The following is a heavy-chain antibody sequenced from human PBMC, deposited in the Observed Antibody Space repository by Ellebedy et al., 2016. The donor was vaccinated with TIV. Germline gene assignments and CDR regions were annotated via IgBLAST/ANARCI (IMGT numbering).Heavy chain of an antibody. CDR1: GFTFSSHW. V-gene: IGHV3-74*01. Sequence: GESLKISCAASGFTFSSHWMHWVRQVQGKGLLWVSRINSDGSSTSFADSVKGRFTISRDNSMTTLYLEMNSLRAEDTAVYYCARDLDKSSGWSGGAAYWGQGTLVTVSS. CDR2: INSDGSST. J-gene: IGHJ4*02. CDR3: ARDLDKSSGWSGGAAY. D-gene: IGHD6-19*01.